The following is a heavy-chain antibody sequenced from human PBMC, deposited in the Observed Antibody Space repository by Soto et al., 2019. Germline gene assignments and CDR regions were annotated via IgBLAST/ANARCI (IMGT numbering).Heavy chain of an antibody. CDR2: ISSSSSTI. V-gene: IGHV3-48*01. CDR1: GFTFSSYS. CDR3: ARDPSYDFWSGYYLLGAFDI. J-gene: IGHJ3*02. Sequence: GGSLRLSCAASGFTFSSYSMDWVRQAPGKGLEWVSYISSSSSTIYYADSVKGRFTISRDNAKNSLYLQMNSLRAEDTAVYYYARDPSYDFWSGYYLLGAFDIWGQGTMVTVSS. D-gene: IGHD3-3*01.